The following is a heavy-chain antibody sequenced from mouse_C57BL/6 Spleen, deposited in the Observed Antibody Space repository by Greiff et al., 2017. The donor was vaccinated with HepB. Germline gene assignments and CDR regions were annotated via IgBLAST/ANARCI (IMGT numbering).Heavy chain of an antibody. J-gene: IGHJ1*03. CDR1: GYTFTSYW. Sequence: QVQLQQPGAELVKPGASVKMSCKASGYTFTSYWITWVNQRPGQGLEWIGDIYPGSGSTNYNEKFKSKATLTVDTSSSTAYMQLSSLTSEDSAVYYCARIYYYGSSYWYFDVWGTGTTVTVSS. V-gene: IGHV1-55*01. CDR3: ARIYYYGSSYWYFDV. CDR2: IYPGSGST. D-gene: IGHD1-1*01.